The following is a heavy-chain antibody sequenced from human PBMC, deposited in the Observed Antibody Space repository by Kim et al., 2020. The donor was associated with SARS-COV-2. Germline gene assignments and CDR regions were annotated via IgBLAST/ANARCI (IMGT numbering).Heavy chain of an antibody. J-gene: IGHJ4*02. CDR2: IYRDDIP. D-gene: IGHD6-13*01. Sequence: GGSLRLSCAASGFNVNDYYMSWVRQAPGKGLEWVSLIYRDDIPYDAESVKGRFTISRDNSKNTLYLQMNSLKFEDTAVYYCAADRGSRNWSHYWGRGTLVTVSS. CDR3: AADRGSRNWSHY. CDR1: GFNVNDYY. V-gene: IGHV3-53*05.